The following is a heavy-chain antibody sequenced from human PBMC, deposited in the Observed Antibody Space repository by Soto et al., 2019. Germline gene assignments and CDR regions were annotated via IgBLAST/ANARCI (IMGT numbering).Heavy chain of an antibody. CDR3: ARDTKIYCSSTGCYFLGMDV. V-gene: IGHV4-30-4*01. J-gene: IGHJ6*02. Sequence: PSETLSLTCTVSGGSISSGDYYWSWIRQPPGKGLEGIGYIYYSGSTYYNPSLKSRVTISLDPSKNQFSLKLSSVTAADTAVYYCARDTKIYCSSTGCYFLGMDVCCQGATVTVS. D-gene: IGHD2-2*01. CDR2: IYYSGST. CDR1: GGSISSGDYY.